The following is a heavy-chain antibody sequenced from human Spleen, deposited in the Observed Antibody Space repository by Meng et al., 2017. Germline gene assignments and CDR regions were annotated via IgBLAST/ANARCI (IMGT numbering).Heavy chain of an antibody. CDR1: GYNFPDYY. CDR3: ARGNWNLFDP. D-gene: IGHD1-1*01. CDR2: MNPNSGNT. J-gene: IGHJ5*02. Sequence: ASVKVSCKPSGYNFPDYYIHWVRQAPGQGLEWMGWMNPNSGNTGYAQKFQGRVTMTRNTSISTAYMELSSLRSEDTAVYYCARGNWNLFDPWGQGTLVTVSS. V-gene: IGHV1-8*02.